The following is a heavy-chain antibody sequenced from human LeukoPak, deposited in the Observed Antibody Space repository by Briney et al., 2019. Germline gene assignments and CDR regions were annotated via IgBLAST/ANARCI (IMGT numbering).Heavy chain of an antibody. D-gene: IGHD3-22*01. J-gene: IGHJ4*02. CDR2: ISGSGGST. Sequence: GGSLRLSCAASGFTFSSYAMSWVRQAPGKGLEWVSAISGSGGSTYYADSVKGRFTISRDNSKNTLYLQMSSLRAEDTAVYYCAKKPYYYDSSGYFFDYWGQGTLVTVSS. CDR1: GFTFSSYA. V-gene: IGHV3-23*01. CDR3: AKKPYYYDSSGYFFDY.